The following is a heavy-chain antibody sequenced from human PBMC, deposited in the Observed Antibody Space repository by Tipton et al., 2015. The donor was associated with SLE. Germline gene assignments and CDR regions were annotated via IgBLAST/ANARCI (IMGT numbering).Heavy chain of an antibody. CDR1: GGSISSSSYY. CDR3: ARDDGDSYRDAFDI. Sequence: LRLSCTVSGGSISSSSYYWGWIRQPAGKGLEWIGYISTSGSTNYNPSLKSRVTISVDTSKNQFSLKLSSVTAADTAVYYCARDDGDSYRDAFDIWGQGKMVTVSS. CDR2: ISTSGST. V-gene: IGHV4-61*09. D-gene: IGHD4-17*01. J-gene: IGHJ3*02.